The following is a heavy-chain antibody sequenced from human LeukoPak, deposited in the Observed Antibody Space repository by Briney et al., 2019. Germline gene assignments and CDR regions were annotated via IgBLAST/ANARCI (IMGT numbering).Heavy chain of an antibody. Sequence: SETLSLTCTVSGGSISSSSYYWGWIRQPPGKGLEWIGSIYYSGSTYYNPSLKSRVTISVDRSKNQFSLKLSSVTAADTAVYYCARGITMVRGVIMPIHYFDYWGQGTLVTVSS. CDR1: GGSISSSSYY. V-gene: IGHV4-39*07. CDR2: IYYSGST. CDR3: ARGITMVRGVIMPIHYFDY. J-gene: IGHJ4*02. D-gene: IGHD3-10*01.